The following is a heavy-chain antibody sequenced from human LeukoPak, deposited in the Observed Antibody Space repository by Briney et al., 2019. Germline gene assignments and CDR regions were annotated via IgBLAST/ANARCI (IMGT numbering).Heavy chain of an antibody. CDR3: ARLHSLNFYDTGIDV. CDR2: VYSTGDT. D-gene: IGHD2/OR15-2a*01. CDR1: GGSITHFY. V-gene: IGHV4-4*08. J-gene: IGHJ6*02. Sequence: SETLSLTCAVSGGSITHFYWSWIRQPPGKGLEWIGYVYSTGDTKYNPSLESRVSLSIDTSKKQFSLKLASVTAADTALYFCARLHSLNFYDTGIDVWAKGPRSSSP.